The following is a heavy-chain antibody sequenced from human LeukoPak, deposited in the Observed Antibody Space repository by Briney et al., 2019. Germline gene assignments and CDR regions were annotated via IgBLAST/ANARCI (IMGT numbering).Heavy chain of an antibody. CDR1: GGSITNYY. CDR3: ARVQIGYSYSLFDY. V-gene: IGHV4-59*01. Sequence: SETLSLTCTVSGGSITNYYWSWIRQPPGKGLEWIGYIYYTGSTNYNPSLKSRVTISVDTSKNQFSLKLSSVTAADTAVYYCARVQIGYSYSLFDYWGQGTLVTVSS. D-gene: IGHD5-18*01. CDR2: IYYTGST. J-gene: IGHJ4*02.